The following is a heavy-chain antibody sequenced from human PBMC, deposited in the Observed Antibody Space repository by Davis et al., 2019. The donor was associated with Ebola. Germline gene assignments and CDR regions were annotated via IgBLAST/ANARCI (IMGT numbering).Heavy chain of an antibody. CDR3: ATGVKSDGAFDY. CDR1: GYTFTSYG. V-gene: IGHV1-18*01. CDR2: ISAYNGNT. J-gene: IGHJ4*02. Sequence: ASVKVSCKASGYTFTSYGISWVRQAPGQGPEWMGWISAYNGNTNYAQKLQGRVTMTEDTSTDTAYMELSSLRSEDTAVYYCATGVKSDGAFDYWGQGTLVTVSS. D-gene: IGHD4-17*01.